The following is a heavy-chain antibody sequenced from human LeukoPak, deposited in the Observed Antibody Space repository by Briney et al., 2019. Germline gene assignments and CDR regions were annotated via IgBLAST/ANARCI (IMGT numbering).Heavy chain of an antibody. CDR3: AKGLMDTSAWYGAFDI. J-gene: IGHJ3*02. CDR2: INAGTGYT. V-gene: IGHV1-3*01. D-gene: IGHD6-19*01. Sequence: ASVKVSCKASGYTFTNYVMHWVRQAPGQRLEWMGWINAGTGYTKYSQNSQGRVTFSRDESASTAYMELSSLRSEDTAVYYCAKGLMDTSAWYGAFDIWGQGTMVTVSS. CDR1: GYTFTNYV.